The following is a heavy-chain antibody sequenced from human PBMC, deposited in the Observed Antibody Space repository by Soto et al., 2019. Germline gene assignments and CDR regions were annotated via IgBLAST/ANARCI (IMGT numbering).Heavy chain of an antibody. J-gene: IGHJ4*02. D-gene: IGHD3-10*01. CDR2: INHSGST. V-gene: IGHV4-34*01. CDR1: CWSFRGFF. CDR3: ARGVLLWFPPNHRFDY. Sequence: LETLFLTFAVFCWSFRGFFWGWIRQPPGKGLEWIGEINHSGSTNYNPSLKSRVTISVDTSKNQFSLKLSSVTAADTAVYYCARGVLLWFPPNHRFDYWGQGTLVTVSS.